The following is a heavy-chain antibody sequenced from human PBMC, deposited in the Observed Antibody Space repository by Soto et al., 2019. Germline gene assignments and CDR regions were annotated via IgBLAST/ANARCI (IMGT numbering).Heavy chain of an antibody. CDR2: IKPNSGGT. Sequence: VSFAASCNTFSGYYMQWLRRAPGQGLEGMGWIKPNSGGTNYAQKFQGWVTMTRDTSISTAYMELSRLRSDDTAVYYCARSSKLYGSGYYYYGMDVWGQGTTVTVSS. D-gene: IGHD3-10*01. CDR3: ARSSKLYGSGYYYYGMDV. CDR1: CNTFSGYY. V-gene: IGHV1-2*04. J-gene: IGHJ6*02.